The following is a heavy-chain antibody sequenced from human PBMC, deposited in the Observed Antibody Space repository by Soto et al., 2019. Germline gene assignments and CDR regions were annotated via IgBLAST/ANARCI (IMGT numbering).Heavy chain of an antibody. CDR2: IDTYGSAT. V-gene: IGHV3-74*01. CDR1: GFTFSSYW. Sequence: EVQLVESGGGLVQPGGSLRLSCAASGFTFSSYWMHWVRQPPGKGLMWVSRIDTYGSATKYADSVEGRFTISRDNVGNTLYLEMNFVSAEDTAVYYCARVLKSIGWDNDVYDIWGQGTMVTVSS. CDR3: ARVLKSIGWDNDVYDI. J-gene: IGHJ3*02. D-gene: IGHD6-19*01.